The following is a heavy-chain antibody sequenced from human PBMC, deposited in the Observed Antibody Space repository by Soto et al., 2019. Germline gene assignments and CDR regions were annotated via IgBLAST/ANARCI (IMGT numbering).Heavy chain of an antibody. Sequence: TLSLPCTVSGCSLSSGGYSWRGIGQPPGKGLEWMGYIYHSGSNYYNQSLKSRVTISVDRAKNQFSLKLSSVSAGERAVYYCARVPGRWGQGTLVTVSS. D-gene: IGHD2-2*01. CDR3: ARVPGR. CDR2: IYHSGSN. J-gene: IGHJ4*02. V-gene: IGHV4-30-2*01. CDR1: GCSLSSGGYS.